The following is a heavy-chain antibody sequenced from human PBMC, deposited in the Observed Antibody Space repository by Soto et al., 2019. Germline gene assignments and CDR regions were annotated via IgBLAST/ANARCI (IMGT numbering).Heavy chain of an antibody. CDR2: IYHSGST. CDR3: ARDGPAFSGSYYLY. D-gene: IGHD1-26*01. CDR1: GYSISSGYY. V-gene: IGHV4-38-2*02. Sequence: NPSETLSLTCAVSGYSISSGYYCDWIRQPPGKGLEWIGSIYHSGSTYYNPSLKSRVTISVDTSKNQFSLKLSSVTAADTAVYYCARDGPAFSGSYYLYWGQGTLVTVSS. J-gene: IGHJ4*02.